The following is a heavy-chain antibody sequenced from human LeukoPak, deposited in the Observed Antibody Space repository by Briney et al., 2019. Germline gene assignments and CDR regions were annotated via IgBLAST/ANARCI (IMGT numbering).Heavy chain of an antibody. CDR2: ISSSSSYI. V-gene: IGHV3-21*01. CDR3: AREDVPGYYDSSGYFS. CDR1: GFTFGSYN. D-gene: IGHD3-22*01. J-gene: IGHJ4*02. Sequence: GGSLRLSCAASGFTFGSYNMNWVRQAPGKGLEWVSSISSSSSYIYYADSVKGRFTISRDNAKNSLYLQMNSLRAEDTAVYYCAREDVPGYYDSSGYFSWGQGTLVTVSS.